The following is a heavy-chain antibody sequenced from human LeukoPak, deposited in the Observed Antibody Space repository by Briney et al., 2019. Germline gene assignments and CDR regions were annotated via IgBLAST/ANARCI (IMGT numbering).Heavy chain of an antibody. V-gene: IGHV3-48*01. D-gene: IGHD4-23*01. CDR2: ISSSSSTI. Sequence: GGSLRLSCETFGFTFSSYSMNWVRQAPGKGLEWVSYISSSSSTIYYAESVRGRFTISRDNVQSSVYLQMNSLRVEDTAVYYCARETTVVTDTAWFDPWGQGTLVTVSS. J-gene: IGHJ5*02. CDR1: GFTFSSYS. CDR3: ARETTVVTDTAWFDP.